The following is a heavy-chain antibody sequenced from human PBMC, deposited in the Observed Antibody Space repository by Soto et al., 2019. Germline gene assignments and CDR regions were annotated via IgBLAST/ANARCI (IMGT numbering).Heavy chain of an antibody. CDR2: LYYRGGPYTGSA. CDR1: GDSISSSVSY. Sequence: SDTLSLTCSVSGDSISSSVSYCGWVRQSPGKGLELIGSLYYRGGPYTGSAYHNPSLSSRVTISVDTSKNQLSLRLSSVTAADTAVYYCAREFYCRAGGCYGMGTWFDPWGQGTPVTVSS. J-gene: IGHJ5*02. V-gene: IGHV4-39*02. CDR3: AREFYCRAGGCYGMGTWFDP. D-gene: IGHD2-15*01.